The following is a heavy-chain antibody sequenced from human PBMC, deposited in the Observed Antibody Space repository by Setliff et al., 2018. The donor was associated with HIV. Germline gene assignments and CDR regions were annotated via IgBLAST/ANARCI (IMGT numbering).Heavy chain of an antibody. V-gene: IGHV1-18*01. CDR1: GYSFNSYA. D-gene: IGHD2-8*01. J-gene: IGHJ4*02. Sequence: ASVKVSCKASGYSFNSYAISWVRQAPGQGLEWMGWISAYNGNTNYAQKFQGRVTITADTSTATAYMELSSLRSEDTAVYYCATEGDCTNGVCYKLAYWGQGTLVTVSS. CDR2: ISAYNGNT. CDR3: ATEGDCTNGVCYKLAY.